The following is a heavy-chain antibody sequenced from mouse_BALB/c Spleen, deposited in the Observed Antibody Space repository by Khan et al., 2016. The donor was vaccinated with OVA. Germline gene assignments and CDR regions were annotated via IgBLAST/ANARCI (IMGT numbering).Heavy chain of an antibody. Sequence: VQLQQSGPELVKPGASVKMSCKASGYTFTSYVMHWVRQKPGQGLEWIGYIYPYNDDTKYNEKIKGKATLTSDKSSSTAYMELTSLTSEDSAVYSCARNYGYDVYFDYWGQGTTLTVSS. CDR3: ARNYGYDVYFDY. J-gene: IGHJ2*01. D-gene: IGHD2-14*01. V-gene: IGHV1S136*01. CDR1: GYTFTSYV. CDR2: IYPYNDDT.